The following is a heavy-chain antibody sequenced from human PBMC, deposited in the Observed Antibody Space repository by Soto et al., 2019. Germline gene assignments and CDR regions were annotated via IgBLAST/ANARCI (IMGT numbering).Heavy chain of an antibody. CDR3: ARGSSDSSGYYDY. V-gene: IGHV4-31*03. CDR1: GGSISSGVYY. D-gene: IGHD3-22*01. Sequence: SETLSLTCTVSGGSISSGVYYWIWIRQHPGKGLDWIGYIYYSGITYYNPSLKSRVTISVDTSKNQISLKLSSVTAADTAVYYCARGSSDSSGYYDYWGQGTLVTVSS. J-gene: IGHJ4*02. CDR2: IYYSGIT.